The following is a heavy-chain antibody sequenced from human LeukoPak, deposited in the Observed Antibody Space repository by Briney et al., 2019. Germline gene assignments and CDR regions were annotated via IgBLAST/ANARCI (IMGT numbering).Heavy chain of an antibody. J-gene: IGHJ6*02. CDR2: IIPIFGTA. D-gene: IGHD1-26*01. CDR3: ARDRLVGANYYYYGMDV. Sequence: SVKVSCKASGGTFSSYAISWVRQAPGQGLEWMGGIIPIFGTANYAQKFQGRVTITADESTSTAYMELSSLRSEDTAVYYCARDRLVGANYYYYGMDVWGQGTTVTVSS. V-gene: IGHV1-69*13. CDR1: GGTFSSYA.